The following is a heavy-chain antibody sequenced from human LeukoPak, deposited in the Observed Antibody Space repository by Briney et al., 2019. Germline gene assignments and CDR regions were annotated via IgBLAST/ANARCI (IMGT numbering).Heavy chain of an antibody. D-gene: IGHD3-22*01. CDR2: ISYDGSNK. Sequence: PGGSLRLSCAASGFTFSSYAMHGVRQAPGKGLEWGAVISYDGSNKYYADSVKGRFTISRDNSKNTLYLQMNSLRAEDTAVYYCAGQTYYYDSSGYFNYWGQGTLVTVSS. CDR1: GFTFSSYA. CDR3: AGQTYYYDSSGYFNY. V-gene: IGHV3-30-3*01. J-gene: IGHJ4*02.